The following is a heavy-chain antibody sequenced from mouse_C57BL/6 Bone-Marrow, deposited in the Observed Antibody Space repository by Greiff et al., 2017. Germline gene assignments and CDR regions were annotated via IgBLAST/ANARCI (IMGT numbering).Heavy chain of an antibody. J-gene: IGHJ3*01. CDR2: ISSGGSYT. V-gene: IGHV5-6*01. CDR3: ARLYYGSSLAWFAY. CDR1: GFTFSSYG. Sequence: EVKLMESGGDLVKPGGSLKLSCAASGFTFSSYGMSWVRQTPDKRLEWVATISSGGSYTYYPDSVKGRFTISRDNAKKTLYLQMSRLKSEDTAMYYCARLYYGSSLAWFAYWGQGTLVTVSA. D-gene: IGHD1-1*01.